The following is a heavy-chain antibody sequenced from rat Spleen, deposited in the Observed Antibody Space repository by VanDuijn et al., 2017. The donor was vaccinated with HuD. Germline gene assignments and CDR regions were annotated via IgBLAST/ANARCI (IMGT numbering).Heavy chain of an antibody. J-gene: IGHJ2*01. CDR1: GYSITSSYR. CDR3: AREDY. V-gene: IGHV3-3*01. Sequence: EVQLQESGPGLVKPSQSLSLTCSVTGYSITSSYRWNWIRKFPGNKLEWMGYINSAGSTNYNPSLKSRISITRDTSKNQFFLQVNSVTTEDTATYYCAREDYWGQGVMVTVSS. CDR2: INSAGST.